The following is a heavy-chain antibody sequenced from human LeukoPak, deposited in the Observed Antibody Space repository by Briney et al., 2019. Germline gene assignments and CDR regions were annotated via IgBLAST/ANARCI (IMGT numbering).Heavy chain of an antibody. Sequence: PSETLSLTCTVSGGSISSYYWSWIRQPPGKGLEWIGYMYYSGSTNYNPSLKSRVTILVDTSKNQFSLKLNSVSAADTAVYYCARMVEEDYFDYWGPGTLVTVSS. V-gene: IGHV4-59*01. CDR3: ARMVEEDYFDY. J-gene: IGHJ4*02. CDR1: GGSISSYY. D-gene: IGHD2-15*01. CDR2: MYYSGST.